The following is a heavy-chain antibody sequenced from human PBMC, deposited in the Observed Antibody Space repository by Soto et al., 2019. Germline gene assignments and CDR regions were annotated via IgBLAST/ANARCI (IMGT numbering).Heavy chain of an antibody. D-gene: IGHD6-19*01. CDR3: AHIQHSSGWYADAFDI. CDR1: GFSLSTSGVG. V-gene: IGHV2-5*02. Sequence: QITLKESGPTLVKPTQTLTLTCTFSGFSLSTSGVGVGWIRQPPGKALEWLALIYWDDDKRYSPSLKSRLTITKDTSKNQMVLTMTNMDPVDTATYCCAHIQHSSGWYADAFDIWGQGTMVTVSS. J-gene: IGHJ3*02. CDR2: IYWDDDK.